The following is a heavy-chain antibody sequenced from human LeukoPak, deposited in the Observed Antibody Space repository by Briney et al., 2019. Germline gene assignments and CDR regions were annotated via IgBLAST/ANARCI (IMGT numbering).Heavy chain of an antibody. D-gene: IGHD3-10*01. J-gene: IGHJ5*02. CDR3: ARISGYFGELGDP. V-gene: IGHV7-4-1*02. CDR1: GYTFTGYF. Sequence: ASVKVSRKASGYTFTGYFMHWVRQAPGQGLEWMGWITTKTGNPTYAQGFTGRFVFSLDTSVSTAYLQISSLGPEDTAVYYCARISGYFGELGDPWGQGTLVTVSS. CDR2: ITTKTGNP.